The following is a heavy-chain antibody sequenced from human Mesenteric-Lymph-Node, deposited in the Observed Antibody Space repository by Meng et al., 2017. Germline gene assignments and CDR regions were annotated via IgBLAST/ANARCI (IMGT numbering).Heavy chain of an antibody. CDR1: RFTFRRFW. J-gene: IGHJ3*02. D-gene: IGHD2-21*02. CDR3: AREGCGGDCSLFEGAFDI. CDR2: MKQDGGET. V-gene: IGHV3-7*01. Sequence: GGSLRLSCAASRFTFRRFWKSRVRQAPGKGLEWVGNMKQDGGETYYVDSVKGRFAISGDDAKNLLHLQMNSLRAEDTTVYNCAREGCGGDCSLFEGAFDIWGQGTMVTVSS.